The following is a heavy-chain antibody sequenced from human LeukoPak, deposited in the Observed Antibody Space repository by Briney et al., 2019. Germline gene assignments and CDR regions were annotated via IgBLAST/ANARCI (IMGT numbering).Heavy chain of an antibody. V-gene: IGHV3-30*18. CDR2: ISYDGSNK. D-gene: IGHD6-13*01. Sequence: PGRSLRLSCAASGFTFSSYGMHSVRQAPGKGLGWVAVISYDGSNKYYADCVKGRFNISRDNSKNTLYLQMNSLRAEDTAVYYCAKDWYAGIAAAGNFDYWGQGTLVTVSS. CDR1: GFTFSSYG. CDR3: AKDWYAGIAAAGNFDY. J-gene: IGHJ4*02.